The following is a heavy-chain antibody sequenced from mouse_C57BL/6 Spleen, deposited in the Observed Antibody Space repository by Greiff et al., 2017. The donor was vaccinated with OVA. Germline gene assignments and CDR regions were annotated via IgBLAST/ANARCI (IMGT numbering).Heavy chain of an antibody. CDR2: IYPRDGST. CDR3: ARWGNYYGSSYVGYSDV. V-gene: IGHV1-78*01. D-gene: IGHD1-1*01. J-gene: IGHJ1*03. Sequence: VQLQESDAELVKPGASVKISCKVSGYTFTDHTIHWMKQRPEQGLEWIGYIYPRDGSTKYNEKFKGKATLTADKSSSTAYMQLNSLTSEDSAVYFCARWGNYYGSSYVGYSDVWGTGTTVTVSS. CDR1: GYTFTDHT.